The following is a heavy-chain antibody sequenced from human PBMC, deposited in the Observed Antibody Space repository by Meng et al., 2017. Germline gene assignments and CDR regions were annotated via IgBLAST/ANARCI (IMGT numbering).Heavy chain of an antibody. CDR3: ARVPGGIGAADY. D-gene: IGHD3-10*01. V-gene: IGHV4-34*01. CDR2: INHSGST. J-gene: IGHJ4*02. CDR1: GGSFSGYY. Sequence: VHLPPWGAGLLQPSGTLSLTCAVYGGSFSGYYWCLIRHPPGKGLEWIGEINHSGSTNYNPSLKSRVTISVDTSKNQFSLKLSSVTAADTAVYYCARVPGGIGAADYWGQGTLVTVSS.